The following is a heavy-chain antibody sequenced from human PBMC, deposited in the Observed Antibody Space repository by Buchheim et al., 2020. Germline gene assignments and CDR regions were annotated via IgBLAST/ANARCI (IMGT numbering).Heavy chain of an antibody. Sequence: QVHLVQSGAEVKKPGASVRVSCKASGYTFTSNYMHWVRQAPGQGLEWIGIINPSGGSTSIAQKFQDRVTLTRDTSTSTVHMELSSLRSEDTAIYYCARWFYYDSSGYFLGFVDYWGQGTL. CDR1: GYTFTSNY. V-gene: IGHV1-46*01. D-gene: IGHD3-22*01. CDR3: ARWFYYDSSGYFLGFVDY. J-gene: IGHJ4*02. CDR2: INPSGGST.